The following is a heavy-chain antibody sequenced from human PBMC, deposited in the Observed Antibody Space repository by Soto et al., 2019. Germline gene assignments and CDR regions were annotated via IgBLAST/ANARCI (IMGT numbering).Heavy chain of an antibody. Sequence: GGSLRLSCAASGFTFSSYEMNWVRQAPGKGLEWVSYISSSGSTIYYADSVKGRFTISRDNAKNSLYLQMNSLRAEDTAVYYCARGSYHYYDSSGYYSYRSQGTLVTVSS. V-gene: IGHV3-48*03. J-gene: IGHJ4*02. CDR2: ISSSGSTI. CDR1: GFTFSSYE. CDR3: ARGSYHYYDSSGYYSY. D-gene: IGHD3-22*01.